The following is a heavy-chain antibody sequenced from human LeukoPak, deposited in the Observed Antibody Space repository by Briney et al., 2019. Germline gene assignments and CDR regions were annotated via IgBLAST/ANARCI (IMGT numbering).Heavy chain of an antibody. CDR2: IYYRGGT. CDR3: ARHEDYGDWEH. J-gene: IGHJ4*02. CDR1: GVSISGYY. Sequence: SGTLSLTCAVSGVSISGYYWSWIRQPPGKGLEWVGYIYYRGGTNYAPALKSLVTMSLDTAKNQFSLNLSSVTAADTAVYFCARHEDYGDWEHWGQGALVTVSS. V-gene: IGHV4-59*08. D-gene: IGHD4-17*01.